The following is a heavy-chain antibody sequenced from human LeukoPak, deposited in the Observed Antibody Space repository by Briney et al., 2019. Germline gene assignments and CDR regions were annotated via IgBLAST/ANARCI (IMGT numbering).Heavy chain of an antibody. CDR3: ARRASDFWSGRAWFDP. D-gene: IGHD3-3*01. V-gene: IGHV1-8*01. J-gene: IGHJ5*02. CDR1: GYTFNISD. CDR2: MNPNSGNT. Sequence: ASVKVSCKASGYTFNISDINWVRQASGQGLEWTGWMNPNSGNTGYAQKFKGRLTITRDTSVSTAYMELSGLNSEDTAVYYCARRASDFWSGRAWFDPWGQGTLVTVSA.